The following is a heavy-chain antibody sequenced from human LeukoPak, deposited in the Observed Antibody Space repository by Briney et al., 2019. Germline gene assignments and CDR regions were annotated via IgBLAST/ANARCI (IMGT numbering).Heavy chain of an antibody. Sequence: HSGGSLRLSCAPSGFTFSRHGMHWVRQAPGRGLEWVSSVDGGGGTYYADSVKGRFTISRDNSKDTLYLQMNGLRAEDTAVYFCAKQSAGSAAWYSLHYDFWGQGTLVTVSS. V-gene: IGHV3-23*01. J-gene: IGHJ4*02. CDR1: GFTFSRHG. D-gene: IGHD6-13*01. CDR3: AKQSAGSAAWYSLHYDF. CDR2: VDGGGGT.